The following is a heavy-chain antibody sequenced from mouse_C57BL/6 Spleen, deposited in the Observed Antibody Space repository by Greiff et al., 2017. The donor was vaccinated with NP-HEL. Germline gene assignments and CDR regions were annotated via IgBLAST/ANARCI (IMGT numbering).Heavy chain of an antibody. CDR3: AREVYYDYEGYFDY. D-gene: IGHD2-4*01. J-gene: IGHJ2*01. V-gene: IGHV1-82*01. Sequence: QVQLQQSGPELVKPGASVKISCKASGYAFSSSWMNWVKQRPGTGLEWIGRIYPGDGDTNYNGKFKGKATLTAGKSSSTAYMQLSSLTSEDSAVYFCAREVYYDYEGYFDYRGQGTTLTVSS. CDR2: IYPGDGDT. CDR1: GYAFSSSW.